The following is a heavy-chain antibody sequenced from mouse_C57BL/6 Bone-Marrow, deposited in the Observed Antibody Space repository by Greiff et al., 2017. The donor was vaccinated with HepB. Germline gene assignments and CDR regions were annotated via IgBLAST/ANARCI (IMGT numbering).Heavy chain of an antibody. Sequence: VQLQQSGAELVRPGTSVKVSCKASGYAFTNYLIEWVKQRPGQGLEWIGVINPGSGGTNYNEKFKGKATLTADKSSSTAYMQLSSLTSEDSAVYFCARSGYGSPLYYAMDYWGQGTSVTVSS. V-gene: IGHV1-54*01. J-gene: IGHJ4*01. D-gene: IGHD1-1*01. CDR2: INPGSGGT. CDR1: GYAFTNYL. CDR3: ARSGYGSPLYYAMDY.